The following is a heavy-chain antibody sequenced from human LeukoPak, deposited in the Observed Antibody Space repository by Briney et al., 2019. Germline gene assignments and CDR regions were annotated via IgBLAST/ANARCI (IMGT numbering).Heavy chain of an antibody. D-gene: IGHD3-22*01. CDR1: GYTFTSYG. J-gene: IGHJ4*02. V-gene: IGHV1-18*01. CDR3: ARDIGTGITMIVVPDY. Sequence: ASVKVSCKASGYTFTSYGISWVRQAPGQGLEWMGWISAYNGNTNYAQKLQGRVTMTTDTSTSTAYMELRSLRSDDTAVYYCARDIGTGITMIVVPDYWGQGTLVTVSS. CDR2: ISAYNGNT.